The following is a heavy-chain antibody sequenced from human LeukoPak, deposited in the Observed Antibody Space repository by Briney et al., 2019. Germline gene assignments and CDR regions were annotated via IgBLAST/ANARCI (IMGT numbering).Heavy chain of an antibody. CDR3: ARRSVVVSAGDAFDI. D-gene: IGHD2-21*01. Sequence: SETLSLTCTVSGDSIGTYYWSWIRQPAGKGLEWIGRIHSSGRTDYNSSLKSRVTMSLDTSKNQVSLKVTSVTAADTAMYYCARRSVVVSAGDAFDIWGQGTMVTVSS. CDR1: GDSIGTYY. CDR2: IHSSGRT. V-gene: IGHV4-4*07. J-gene: IGHJ3*02.